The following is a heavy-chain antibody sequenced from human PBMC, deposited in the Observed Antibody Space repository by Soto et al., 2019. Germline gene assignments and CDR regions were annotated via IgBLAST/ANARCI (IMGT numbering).Heavy chain of an antibody. D-gene: IGHD2-15*01. CDR1: GGSISSGGYY. Sequence: PSETLSLTCTVSGGSISSGGYYWSWIRQHPGKGLEWIGYIYYSGSTYYNPSLKSRVTISVDTSKNQFSLKLSSVTAADTAVYYCARGSLKAAAIDYWGQGTLVTVSS. J-gene: IGHJ4*02. CDR3: ARGSLKAAAIDY. V-gene: IGHV4-31*03. CDR2: IYYSGST.